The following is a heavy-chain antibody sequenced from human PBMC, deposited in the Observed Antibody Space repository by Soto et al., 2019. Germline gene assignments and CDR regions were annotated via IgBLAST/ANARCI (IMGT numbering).Heavy chain of an antibody. CDR3: ARGAAKSGAPRIQLTYNWFHP. CDR2: IYYSGST. Sequence: QVQLQESGPGLVKPSQTLSLTCTVSGGSISSGGYYWSWIRQHPGKGLEWIGYIYYSGSTYYNPSLKSRVTISVDTSKNQFSLKLSSVTAADTGVYYCARGAAKSGAPRIQLTYNWFHPWGQGTLVTVSS. V-gene: IGHV4-31*03. J-gene: IGHJ5*02. D-gene: IGHD5-18*01. CDR1: GGSISSGGYY.